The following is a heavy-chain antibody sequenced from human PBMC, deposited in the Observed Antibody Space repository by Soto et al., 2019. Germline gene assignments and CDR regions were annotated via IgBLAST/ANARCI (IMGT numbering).Heavy chain of an antibody. Sequence: QVQLVQSGAEVKKPGSSVKVSCKASGGTFSSYAISWVRQAPGQGLEWMGGIIPIFGTANYAQKFQGRVTIPADESTSTAYMELSSLRSEDTAVYYCARPPLCYYDSTAGAFDIWGQGTMVTVSS. D-gene: IGHD3-22*01. CDR2: IIPIFGTA. CDR3: ARPPLCYYDSTAGAFDI. CDR1: GGTFSSYA. V-gene: IGHV1-69*12. J-gene: IGHJ3*02.